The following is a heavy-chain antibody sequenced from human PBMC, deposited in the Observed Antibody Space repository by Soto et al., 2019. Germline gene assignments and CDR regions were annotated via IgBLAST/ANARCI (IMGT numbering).Heavy chain of an antibody. J-gene: IGHJ4*02. V-gene: IGHV4-31*03. CDR2: IYYSGST. Sequence: SETLSLTCTVSGGSLSSGGYYRSWIRQHPGKGLEWIGYIYYSGSTYYNSSLKSRVTISVDTSKNQFSLKLSSVTAADTAVYYCARVWDSSGPNFDYWGQGTLVTSPQ. D-gene: IGHD3-22*01. CDR3: ARVWDSSGPNFDY. CDR1: GGSLSSGGYY.